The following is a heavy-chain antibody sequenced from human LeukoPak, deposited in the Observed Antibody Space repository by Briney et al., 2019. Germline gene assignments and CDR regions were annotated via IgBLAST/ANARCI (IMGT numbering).Heavy chain of an antibody. CDR1: GFSFSNSA. V-gene: IGHV3-23*01. D-gene: IGHD6-13*01. CDR2: ISGSGGST. J-gene: IGHJ4*02. Sequence: GGSLRLSCAASGFSFSNSAMTWVRQAPGKGLEWVSAISGSGGSTYYADSVKGRFTISRDNSKNTLYLQMNSLRAEDTAVYYCAKQYSSSWYLFDYWGQGTLVTVSS. CDR3: AKQYSSSWYLFDY.